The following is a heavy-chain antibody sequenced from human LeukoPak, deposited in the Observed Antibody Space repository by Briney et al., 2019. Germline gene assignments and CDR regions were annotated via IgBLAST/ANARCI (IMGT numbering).Heavy chain of an antibody. CDR1: GGSISSSNW. CDR2: IYHSGST. Sequence: SETLSLTCAVSGGSISSSNWWCWVRHPPRRGLEGSGGIYHSGSTNYNHSLKSRVTISVDKSKNKFSLKLSSVTAADTAVYYCSRERDYDILTGYYGDAFDIWGKGKMVTVS. J-gene: IGHJ3*02. D-gene: IGHD3-9*01. V-gene: IGHV4-4*02. CDR3: SRERDYDILTGYYGDAFDI.